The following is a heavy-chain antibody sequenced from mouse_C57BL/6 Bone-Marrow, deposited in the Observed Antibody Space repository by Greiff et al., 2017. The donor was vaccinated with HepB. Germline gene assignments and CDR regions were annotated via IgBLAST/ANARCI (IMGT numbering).Heavy chain of an antibody. V-gene: IGHV1-82*01. Sequence: QVQLKESGPELVTPGASVKISCKASGYAFSSSWMNWVKQRPGKGLEWIGRIYPGDGDTNYNGKFKGKATLTADKSSSTASMQLSSLTSEDSAVYFCARAPNWVWFAYWGQGTLVTVSA. CDR3: ARAPNWVWFAY. D-gene: IGHD4-1*02. CDR2: IYPGDGDT. CDR1: GYAFSSSW. J-gene: IGHJ3*01.